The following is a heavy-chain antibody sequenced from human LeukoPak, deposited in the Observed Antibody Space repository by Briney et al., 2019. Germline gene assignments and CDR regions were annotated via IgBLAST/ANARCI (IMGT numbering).Heavy chain of an antibody. CDR2: ISYDGSNK. J-gene: IGHJ4*02. CDR3: AREFGYNLDY. Sequence: PGGSLRLSCAASGFTFSSYAMHWVRQAPGKGLEWVAVISYDGSNKYYADSVKGRFTLSRDNSKNMLNPQMNSLRAEDTAVYYCAREFGYNLDYWGQGTLVTVSS. V-gene: IGHV3-30-3*01. D-gene: IGHD5-24*01. CDR1: GFTFSSYA.